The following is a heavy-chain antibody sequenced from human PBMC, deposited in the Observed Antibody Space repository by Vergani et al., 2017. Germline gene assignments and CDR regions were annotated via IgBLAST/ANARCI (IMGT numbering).Heavy chain of an antibody. CDR2: IYYSGST. V-gene: IGHV4-31*03. CDR3: ARGGGTTVSYYYMDV. J-gene: IGHJ6*03. Sequence: QVPPQESGPGLVKPSQTLSLTCTVPGGSISSDNYYLSWIRPHPGKGLEWIGYIYYSGSTYYNPSLKARVTISVDTSKNQFSLKLNTVTAADTAVYYCARGGGTTVSYYYMDVWGKGTTVTVSS. CDR1: GGSISSDNYY. D-gene: IGHD4-17*01.